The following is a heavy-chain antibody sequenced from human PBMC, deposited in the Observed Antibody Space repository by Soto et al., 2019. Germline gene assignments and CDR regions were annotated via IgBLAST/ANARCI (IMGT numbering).Heavy chain of an antibody. V-gene: IGHV1-3*05. CDR1: GYTFTSYA. CDR2: INAVNGNT. Sequence: QVQLVQSGAEEKKPGASVKVSCKASGYTFTSYAMNWVRQAPGQRLEWMGWINAVNGNTKYSQKFQGRVIITRDTAASTFYMGLSRLRVEDTGVYDCVKGVDFWGGMDLWGQGTTVTV. J-gene: IGHJ6*02. CDR3: VKGVDFWGGMDL. D-gene: IGHD3-3*01.